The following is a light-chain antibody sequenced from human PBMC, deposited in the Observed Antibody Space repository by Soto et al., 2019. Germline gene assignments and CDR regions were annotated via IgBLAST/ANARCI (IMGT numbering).Light chain of an antibody. V-gene: IGKV1-9*01. CDR3: QHLNSYPYT. CDR2: GAS. CDR1: QDITNF. Sequence: DIQLTQSPSFLSASVGDRVTITCRASQDITNFLAWYQQKPGKAPELLIYGASTLHSGVPPRFSGSGSGTEFTLTISSLQPEDFVTYRCQHLNSYPYTFGQGTKVDIK. J-gene: IGKJ2*01.